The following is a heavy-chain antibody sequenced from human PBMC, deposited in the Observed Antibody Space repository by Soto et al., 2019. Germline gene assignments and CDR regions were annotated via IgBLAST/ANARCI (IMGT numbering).Heavy chain of an antibody. CDR3: ARVVGREHIVKAGNPRWYYFDY. D-gene: IGHD6-19*01. CDR2: INPSGGST. V-gene: IGHV1-46*01. J-gene: IGHJ4*01. CDR1: GYTFTSYY. Sequence: GASVKVSCKASGYTFTSYYMHWVRQAPGQGLEWMGIINPSGGSTSYAQKFQGRVTITRDTSTSTVNKEQSRLRSEDTAVYYCARVVGREHIVKAGNPRWYYFDYWG.